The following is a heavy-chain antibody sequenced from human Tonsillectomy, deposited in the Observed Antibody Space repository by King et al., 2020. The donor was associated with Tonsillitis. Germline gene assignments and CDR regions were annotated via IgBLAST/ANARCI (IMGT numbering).Heavy chain of an antibody. CDR1: GFTFSSYW. J-gene: IGHJ4*02. CDR3: ARGDYSLFDY. Sequence: VQLVESGGGLVQPGGSLRLSCAASGFTFSSYWMHWVRQAPGKGLVWVSRINSDGSSTSYADSVMDPFTISKYNAKNTLFLQMNSLRAEATAVYYCARGDYSLFDYWGQGTLVTVSS. V-gene: IGHV3-74*01. CDR2: INSDGSST. D-gene: IGHD3-10*01.